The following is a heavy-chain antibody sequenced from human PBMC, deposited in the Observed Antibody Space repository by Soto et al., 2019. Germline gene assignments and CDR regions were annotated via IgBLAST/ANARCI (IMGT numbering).Heavy chain of an antibody. J-gene: IGHJ5*02. CDR3: ARDFFHGLVPYNWFDP. CDR2: INSDGSST. CDR1: GFTFSSYW. V-gene: IGHV3-74*01. D-gene: IGHD3-16*01. Sequence: EVQLVESGGGLVQPGGSLRLSCAASGFTFSSYWMHWVRQAPGKGLVWVSRINSDGSSTSYADSVKSRFTISRDNAKNTLYLQMNSLRAEDTAVYYCARDFFHGLVPYNWFDPWGQGTLVTVSS.